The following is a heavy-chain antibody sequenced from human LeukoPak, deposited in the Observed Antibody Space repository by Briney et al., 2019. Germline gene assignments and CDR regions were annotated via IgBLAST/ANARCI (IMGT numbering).Heavy chain of an antibody. Sequence: PSETLSLTCTVSGGSISSGSYYWRWIRQPAGKGLEWIGRIYTSGSTNYNPSLKSRVTISVDTSKNQFSLKLSSVTAADTAVYYCARRGHLYDAFDIWGQGTMVTVSS. D-gene: IGHD3-16*01. J-gene: IGHJ3*02. CDR1: GGSISSGSYY. CDR3: ARRGHLYDAFDI. V-gene: IGHV4-61*02. CDR2: IYTSGST.